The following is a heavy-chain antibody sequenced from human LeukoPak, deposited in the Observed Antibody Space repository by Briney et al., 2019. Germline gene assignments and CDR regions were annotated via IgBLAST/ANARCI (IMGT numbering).Heavy chain of an antibody. CDR1: GFTFSSYA. CDR3: AKIERWLVHGFDL. J-gene: IGHJ2*01. V-gene: IGHV3-23*01. D-gene: IGHD6-19*01. CDR2: ISGNGGST. Sequence: PGGSLRLSCAASGFTFSSYAMNWVRQAPGKGLEWVASISGNGGSTYYADSVKGRFTISRDNSRNAVFLQMSPRDDDTAIYYCAKIERWLVHGFDLWGRGTLVTVSS.